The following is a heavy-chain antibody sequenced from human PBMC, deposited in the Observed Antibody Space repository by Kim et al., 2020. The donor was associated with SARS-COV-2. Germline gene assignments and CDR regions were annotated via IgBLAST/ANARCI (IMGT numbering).Heavy chain of an antibody. CDR2: INHSGST. Sequence: SETLSLTCAVYGGSFSGYYWSWIRQPPGKGLEWIGEINHSGSTNYNPSLKSRVTISVDTSKNQFSLKLSSVTAADTAVYYCARGIMTNWFDPWGQGTLVTVSS. V-gene: IGHV4-34*01. CDR3: ARGIMTNWFDP. D-gene: IGHD2-21*02. J-gene: IGHJ5*02. CDR1: GGSFSGYY.